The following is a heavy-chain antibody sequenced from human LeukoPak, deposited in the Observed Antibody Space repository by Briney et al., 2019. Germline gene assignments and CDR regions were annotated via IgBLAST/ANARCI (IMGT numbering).Heavy chain of an antibody. CDR1: GGSFSSYY. CDR3: ARKYYYDSSAPLIYYYMDV. J-gene: IGHJ6*03. D-gene: IGHD3-22*01. V-gene: IGHV4-59*01. CDR2: IYYSGST. Sequence: PSETLSLTCAVYGGSFSSYYWSWIRQPPGKGLEWIGYIYYSGSTNYNPSLKSRVTISVDTSKNQFSLKLSSVTAADTAVYYCARKYYYDSSAPLIYYYMDVWGKGTTVTVSS.